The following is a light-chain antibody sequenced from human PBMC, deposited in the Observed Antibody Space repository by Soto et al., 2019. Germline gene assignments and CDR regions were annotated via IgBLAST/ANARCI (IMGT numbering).Light chain of an antibody. V-gene: IGLV2-14*01. J-gene: IGLJ3*02. CDR2: EVY. CDR1: SSDIGTYNY. Sequence: QSVLTQPASVSGSPGQSITISCAGTSSDIGTYNYVSWYQHLPGKAPKLMIYEVYKRASGVSDRFSGSKSATTASLTISGLQAEDEADYYCTSYSRSTALLFGGGTKVTVL. CDR3: TSYSRSTALL.